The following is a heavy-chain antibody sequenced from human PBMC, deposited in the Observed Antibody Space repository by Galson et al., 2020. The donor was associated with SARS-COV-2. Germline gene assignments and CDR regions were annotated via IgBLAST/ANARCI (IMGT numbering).Heavy chain of an antibody. Sequence: GGSLRLSCAASGFTFSSYAMHWVRQAPGKGLEWVAVISYDGSNKYYADSVKGRFTISRDNSKNTLYLQMNSLRAEDTAVYYCARDTPRGEGASHYWGQGTLVTVSS. CDR3: ARDTPRGEGASHY. D-gene: IGHD1-26*01. J-gene: IGHJ4*02. V-gene: IGHV3-30-3*01. CDR2: ISYDGSNK. CDR1: GFTFSSYA.